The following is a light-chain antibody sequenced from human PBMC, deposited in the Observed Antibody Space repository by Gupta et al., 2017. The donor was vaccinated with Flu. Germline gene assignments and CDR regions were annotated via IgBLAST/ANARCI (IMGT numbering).Light chain of an antibody. CDR2: TVS. J-gene: IGKJ1*01. Sequence: DVVMSQSPLSLPVTLGQPASISCRSSQSLVYSDGNTYLHWFQQRPGHSPRRLIYTVSNRESGVPDRFSGCGSGADFTLKISRVEAEDVGNYYCMQGAHWHWAFGQGTKVEIK. CDR1: QSLVYSDGNTY. V-gene: IGKV2-30*01. CDR3: MQGAHWHWA.